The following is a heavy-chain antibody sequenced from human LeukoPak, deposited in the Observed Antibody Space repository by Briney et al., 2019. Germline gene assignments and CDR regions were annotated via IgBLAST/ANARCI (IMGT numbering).Heavy chain of an antibody. CDR2: IYYSGST. CDR1: GGSISSYY. J-gene: IGHJ4*02. CDR3: ARGGEQDYDILTGFYLRPYFDY. D-gene: IGHD3-9*01. Sequence: PSETLSLTCTVSGGSISSYYWSWIRQPPGKGLEWIGYIYYSGSTNYNPSLKSRVTISVDTSKNQFSLKLSSVTAADTAVYYCARGGEQDYDILTGFYLRPYFDYWGQGTLVTVSS. V-gene: IGHV4-59*01.